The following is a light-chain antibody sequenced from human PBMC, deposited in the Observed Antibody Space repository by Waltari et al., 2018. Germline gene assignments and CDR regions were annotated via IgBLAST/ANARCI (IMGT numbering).Light chain of an antibody. J-gene: IGKJ1*01. CDR3: QQYSNWPPVT. V-gene: IGKV3-15*01. CDR1: QSVSSK. Sequence: EPVMTQSPSPRSVSQGERATISFRASQSVSSKLAWYQQKPGQAPRLLIYDASTRATGIPSRFSGSGSGTEFTLTISSLQSEDFVVYFCQQYSNWPPVTFGQGTKVEIQ. CDR2: DAS.